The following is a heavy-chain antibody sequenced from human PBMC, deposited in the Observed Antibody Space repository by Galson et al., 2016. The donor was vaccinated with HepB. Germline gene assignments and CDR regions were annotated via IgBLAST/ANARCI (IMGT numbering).Heavy chain of an antibody. D-gene: IGHD1-26*01. CDR2: ITSAGGNK. CDR1: GFSFSRYS. CDR3: ARDANGRGSGSYSSFDY. V-gene: IGHV3-30*03. Sequence: SLRLSCAASGFSFSRYSMHWARQAPGKGLEWVTAITSAGGNKYYADSVRGRFTISRDNSNNTLYLQMNSLRPEDTGVYYCARDANGRGSGSYSSFDYWGQGTLVAVSS. J-gene: IGHJ4*02.